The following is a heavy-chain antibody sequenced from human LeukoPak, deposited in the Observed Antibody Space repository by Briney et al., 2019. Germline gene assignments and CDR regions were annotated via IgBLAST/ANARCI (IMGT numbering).Heavy chain of an antibody. CDR1: GFTFSSYW. CDR3: ARAGYSGYDLAFDY. D-gene: IGHD5-12*01. J-gene: IGHJ4*02. CDR2: INSDGSST. V-gene: IGHV3-74*01. Sequence: GGSLRLSCAASGFTFSSYWMHWVRQAPGKGLVWVSRINSDGSSTSYADSVKGRFTISRDNAKNTLYLQMNSLRAEDTAVYYCARAGYSGYDLAFDYWGQGTLVTVSS.